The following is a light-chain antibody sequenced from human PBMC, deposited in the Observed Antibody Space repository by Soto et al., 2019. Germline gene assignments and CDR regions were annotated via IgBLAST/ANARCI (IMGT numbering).Light chain of an antibody. CDR2: EAS. J-gene: IGKJ2*01. CDR3: QQYDNWPPYT. CDR1: QSVSSN. Sequence: EIVMTQSPSTLSVSPGERATLSCRASQSVSSNFAWYQQKPGQAPRLLIYEASTRARAIPARFSGSGSGTEFTFTISSLQSEDFAVYYCQQYDNWPPYTFGQGTKLEIK. V-gene: IGKV3-15*01.